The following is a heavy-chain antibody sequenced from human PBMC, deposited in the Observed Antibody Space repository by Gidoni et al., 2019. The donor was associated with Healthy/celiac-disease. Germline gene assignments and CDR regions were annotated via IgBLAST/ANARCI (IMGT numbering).Heavy chain of an antibody. Sequence: QVQLVQSGAEVKKPGSSVKVSCKASGGTFSSYAISWVRQAPGQGLEWMGGIIPIFGTANYTQKFQGRVTITADESTSTAYMELSSLRSEDTAVYYCARDWGGEMATTLWGSYFDYWGQGTLVTVSS. D-gene: IGHD3-10*01. CDR1: GGTFSSYA. CDR3: ARDWGGEMATTLWGSYFDY. CDR2: IIPIFGTA. V-gene: IGHV1-69*01. J-gene: IGHJ4*02.